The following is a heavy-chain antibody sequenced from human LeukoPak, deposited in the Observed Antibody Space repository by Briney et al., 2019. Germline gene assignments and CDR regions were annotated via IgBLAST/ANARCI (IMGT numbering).Heavy chain of an antibody. CDR3: AGDRQRLGDV. Sequence: GGSLRLSCAASGFTLRNYWIHWVRQGPGDGLVWVSHVNGDGTSTTYADSVKGRFTVSRDDAKNTVYLQMNSLRADDTAVYFCAGDRQRLGDVWGQGTTVTVSS. CDR2: VNGDGTST. J-gene: IGHJ6*02. D-gene: IGHD5-24*01. V-gene: IGHV3-74*01. CDR1: GFTLRNYW.